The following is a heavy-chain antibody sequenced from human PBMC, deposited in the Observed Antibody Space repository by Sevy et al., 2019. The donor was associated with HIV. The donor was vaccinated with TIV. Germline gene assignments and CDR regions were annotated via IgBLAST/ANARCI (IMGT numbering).Heavy chain of an antibody. V-gene: IGHV3-48*02. CDR1: GFTFSSYS. CDR3: ARAGWLLPPYFDY. Sequence: GGSLRLSCAASGFTFSSYSMNWVRQAPGKGLEWVSYFSSSSSTIYYADSVKGRFTISRDNAKNSLYLQMNSLRDEDTAAYYCARAGWLLPPYFDYWGQGTLVTVSS. CDR2: FSSSSSTI. J-gene: IGHJ4*02. D-gene: IGHD3-22*01.